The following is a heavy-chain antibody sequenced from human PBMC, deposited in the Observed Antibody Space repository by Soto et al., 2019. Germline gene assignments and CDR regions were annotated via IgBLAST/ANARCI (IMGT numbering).Heavy chain of an antibody. V-gene: IGHV1-18*01. J-gene: IGHJ4*02. Sequence: QVQLVQSGAEVKKPGASVKVSCKASGYTFTSYGISWVRQAPGQGLEWMGWISAYNGNTNYAQKLQGRVTMTTDTSTSTAYMELRSRSADDTAVYYCARDSRYCSSTSCYGPPQFDYWCQGTQVTVSS. CDR3: ARDSRYCSSTSCYGPPQFDY. CDR1: GYTFTSYG. CDR2: ISAYNGNT. D-gene: IGHD2-2*01.